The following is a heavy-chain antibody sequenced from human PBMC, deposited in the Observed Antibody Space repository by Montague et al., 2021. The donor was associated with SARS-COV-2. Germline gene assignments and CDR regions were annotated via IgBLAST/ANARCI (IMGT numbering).Heavy chain of an antibody. Sequence: TLSLTCTVSGGSISSGSYYWIWIRQPAGTELEWIVRIYTSGSTNYNPSLKSLVTISVDTSKNQFSLKLSSVTAADTSVYYSARVGLGTTVRGFIPAYYISCMDFWGQGTMVTVSS. V-gene: IGHV4-61*02. D-gene: IGHD3-10*01. CDR2: IYTSGST. CDR3: ARVGLGTTVRGFIPAYYISCMDF. J-gene: IGHJ6*02. CDR1: GGSISSGSYY.